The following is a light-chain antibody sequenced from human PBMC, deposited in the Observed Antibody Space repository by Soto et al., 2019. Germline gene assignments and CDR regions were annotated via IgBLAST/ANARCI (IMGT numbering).Light chain of an antibody. Sequence: EIVMTQSPATLSVSPGERATLSCRASQSVSSNLAWYQQKPGQAPRLLISGASTRATGIPARFSGSGSGTEFTLTIGSLQSEDFAVYYCQQYNNWPPWPFGQGTKVEIK. V-gene: IGKV3-15*01. CDR2: GAS. J-gene: IGKJ1*01. CDR3: QQYNNWPPWP. CDR1: QSVSSN.